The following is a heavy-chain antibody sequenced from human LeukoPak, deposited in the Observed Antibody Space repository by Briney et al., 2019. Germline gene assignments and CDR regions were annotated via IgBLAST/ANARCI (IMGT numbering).Heavy chain of an antibody. J-gene: IGHJ5*02. Sequence: ASVKVSCKASGYTFTSYYMHWVRQAPGQGLEWMGIINPSGGSTSYAQKFQGRVTMTRDTSTSTVYMKLSSLRSEDTAVYYCARDVVRNWFDPWGQGTLVTVSS. CDR2: INPSGGST. D-gene: IGHD2-21*01. CDR1: GYTFTSYY. CDR3: ARDVVRNWFDP. V-gene: IGHV1-46*01.